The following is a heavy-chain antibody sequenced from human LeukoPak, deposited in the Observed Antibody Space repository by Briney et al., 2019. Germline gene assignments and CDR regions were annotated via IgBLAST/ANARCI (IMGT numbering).Heavy chain of an antibody. D-gene: IGHD4-17*01. CDR1: GGSINNYY. CDR3: ARGGDYGDLRYFDY. CDR2: VYYRGST. Sequence: SETLSLTCTVSGGSINNYYWSWIRQPPGKGLEWIGYVYYRGSTNYNPSLKSRVTFSVDTSKNQFSLKLNSVTAADTAVYYCARGGDYGDLRYFDYWGQGTLVTVSS. V-gene: IGHV4-59*01. J-gene: IGHJ4*02.